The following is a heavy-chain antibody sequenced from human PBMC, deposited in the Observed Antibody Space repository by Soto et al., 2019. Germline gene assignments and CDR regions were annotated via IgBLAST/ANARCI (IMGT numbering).Heavy chain of an antibody. Sequence: GGSLRLSCAASGFTFSDYIMNWVRQAPGKGLEWVSSISSSSSYIYYADSVKGRFTISRDNAKNSLYLQMNSLRAEDTAVYYCARDLWGDYSHNWFDPWGQGTLVTVSS. D-gene: IGHD4-17*01. CDR3: ARDLWGDYSHNWFDP. CDR2: ISSSSSYI. V-gene: IGHV3-21*01. CDR1: GFTFSDYI. J-gene: IGHJ5*02.